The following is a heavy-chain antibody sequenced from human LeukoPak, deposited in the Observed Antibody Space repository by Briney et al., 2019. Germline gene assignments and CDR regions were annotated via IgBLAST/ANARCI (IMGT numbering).Heavy chain of an antibody. CDR3: ARGETIFPY. D-gene: IGHD3-9*01. V-gene: IGHV4-4*07. Sequence: PSETLSLTCTVSGASISNYYWSWIRQPAGKGLEWIGRIYASGSTNYNPSLKSRVTISVDQSKNQFSLKLNSVTAADTAVYYCARGETIFPYWGQGTLVTVSS. CDR1: GASISNYY. J-gene: IGHJ4*02. CDR2: IYASGST.